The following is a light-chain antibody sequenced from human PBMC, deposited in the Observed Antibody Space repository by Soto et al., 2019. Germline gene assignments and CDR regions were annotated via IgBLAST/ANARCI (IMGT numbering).Light chain of an antibody. V-gene: IGLV2-14*01. Sequence: QSALTQPASVSGSPGQSITISCTGTSSDAGGFAYVSWYQQHPGKAPKLMIYEVSSRPSGVSNRFSGSNSVNTASLTISGLQAEDEADYYCTSFTSSSTYVFGSGTKLTVL. CDR1: SSDAGGFAY. CDR2: EVS. CDR3: TSFTSSSTYV. J-gene: IGLJ1*01.